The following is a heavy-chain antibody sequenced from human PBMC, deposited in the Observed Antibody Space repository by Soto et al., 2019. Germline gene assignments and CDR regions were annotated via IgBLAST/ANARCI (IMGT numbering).Heavy chain of an antibody. CDR2: ISSSGSII. D-gene: IGHD3-22*01. J-gene: IGHJ4*02. V-gene: IGHV3-11*01. CDR3: ARDQGYYDSSGYFDY. Sequence: GGSLRLSCAASGFTFSDYYMSWIRQAPGKGLEWVSYISSSGSIIYYADSVKGRFTISRYNARNSLYLQLNSLRAEDTAVYYCARDQGYYDSSGYFDYWGQGTLVTVSS. CDR1: GFTFSDYY.